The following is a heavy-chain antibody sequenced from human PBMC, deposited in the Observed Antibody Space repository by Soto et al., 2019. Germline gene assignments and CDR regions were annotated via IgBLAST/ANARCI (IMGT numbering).Heavy chain of an antibody. D-gene: IGHD6-19*01. J-gene: IGHJ4*02. CDR1: GGSVISGSYC. Sequence: PSETLSLTCTASGGSVISGSYCWSWIRQPPGKGLEWIGYIYNSGSTNYNPSLKSRVTISVDTSKNQISLKLRSVTAADTAVYSCARDQGIAVAVFDYWGQGTPVTVSS. CDR2: IYNSGST. CDR3: ARDQGIAVAVFDY. V-gene: IGHV4-61*01.